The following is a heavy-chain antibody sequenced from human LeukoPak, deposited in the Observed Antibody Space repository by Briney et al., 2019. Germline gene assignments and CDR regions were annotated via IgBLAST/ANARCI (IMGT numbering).Heavy chain of an antibody. D-gene: IGHD4-23*01. CDR3: ARDGGLDY. Sequence: ASVKVSCKASGYTFTGYYMYWVRQAPGQGLEWMGWMNPNGGGTHSAQKFQGRVTMTRDTSISTAYMELSRLTSDDTAMYYCARDGGLDYWGQGTLVTVSS. V-gene: IGHV1-2*02. CDR1: GYTFTGYY. CDR2: MNPNGGGT. J-gene: IGHJ4*02.